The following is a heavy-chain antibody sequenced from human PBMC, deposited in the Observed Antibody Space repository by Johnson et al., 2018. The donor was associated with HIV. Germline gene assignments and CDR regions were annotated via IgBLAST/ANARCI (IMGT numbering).Heavy chain of an antibody. Sequence: EQLVESGGGLVQPGGSLRLSCAASGFTFSSYDMHWVRQATGKGLEWVSAIGTAGDTYYPGSVKGRFTISRENVKNSLYLQMNSLRAGDTAVYYCARGDYGGNLDAFDIWGQGTMFTVSS. D-gene: IGHD4-23*01. V-gene: IGHV3-13*01. CDR2: IGTAGDT. CDR3: ARGDYGGNLDAFDI. CDR1: GFTFSSYD. J-gene: IGHJ3*02.